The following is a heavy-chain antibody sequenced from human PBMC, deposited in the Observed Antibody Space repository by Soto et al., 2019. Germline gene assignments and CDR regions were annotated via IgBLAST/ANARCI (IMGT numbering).Heavy chain of an antibody. CDR1: GFTFDAYA. CDR3: VKVSIINSYYIDY. J-gene: IGHJ4*02. D-gene: IGHD1-1*01. Sequence: GGSLRLSCSASGFTFDAYAMSWVRQAPGKGLEWVSTISGSGGDTYYADSVRGRFTISRDNAKNTLYLKMNSLRADDTALYYCVKVSIINSYYIDYWGQGALLTVSS. CDR2: ISGSGGDT. V-gene: IGHV3-23*01.